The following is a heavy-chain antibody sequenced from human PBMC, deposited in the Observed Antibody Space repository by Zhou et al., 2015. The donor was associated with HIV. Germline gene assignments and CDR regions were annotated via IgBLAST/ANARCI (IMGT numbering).Heavy chain of an antibody. CDR1: GYTFTAYH. J-gene: IGHJ5*02. CDR3: ARSAMQQLAVRFGVWLDP. V-gene: IGHV1-2*02. D-gene: IGHD2-8*01. Sequence: AQLQQSGPALKSPGASVKVSCKTSGYTFTAYHVHWVRQAPGQGLEWMGWISGESGGTKYAQNFQGRLVITRDTSTSTAYMELTRLTSDDTAVYFCARSAMQQLAVRFGVWLDPWGQGHWSPSPQ. CDR2: ISGESGGT.